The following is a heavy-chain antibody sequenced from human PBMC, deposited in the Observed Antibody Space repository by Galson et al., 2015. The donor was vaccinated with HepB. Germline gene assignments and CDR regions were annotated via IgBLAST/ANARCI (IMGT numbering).Heavy chain of an antibody. CDR1: GFNFSGYV. V-gene: IGHV3-23*01. J-gene: IGHJ4*02. CDR3: AKDGGECSSGNCYYLDF. Sequence: FLRPSCAASGFNFSGYVMSWVRQAPGTGLDWVSGISARGGSNYFADSVKGRFPFSRDKSKSTLYLQMNSLRAEDTAVYYCAKDGGECSSGNCYYLDFWGQGTLVTVSS. D-gene: IGHD2-15*01. CDR2: ISARGGSN.